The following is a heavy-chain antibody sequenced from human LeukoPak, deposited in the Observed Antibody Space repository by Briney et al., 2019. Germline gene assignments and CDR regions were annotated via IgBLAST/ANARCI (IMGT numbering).Heavy chain of an antibody. V-gene: IGHV3-9*01. CDR1: GFTFDDYA. D-gene: IGHD4-17*01. J-gene: IGHJ4*02. CDR2: ISWNSGSI. CDR3: AKDIDGYGDDPFDY. Sequence: GGSLRLSCAASGFTFDDYAMHWVRQAPGKGLEWASGISWNSGSIGYADSVKGRFTISRDNAKNSLYLQMNSLRAEDTALYYCAKDIDGYGDDPFDYWGRGTLVTVSS.